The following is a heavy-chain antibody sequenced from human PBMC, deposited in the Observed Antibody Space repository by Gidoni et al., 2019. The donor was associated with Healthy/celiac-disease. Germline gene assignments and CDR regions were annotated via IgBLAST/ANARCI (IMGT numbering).Heavy chain of an antibody. Sequence: EVQLLESGGGLVQPGGSLRLSCSASGFTFSIYALSWIRQAPGKGLEWVSAISGSGGSTYYADSVKGRFTISRDNSKNTLYLQMNSLRAEDTAVYYCAKDVPSGSYGRNYYYGMDVWGQGTTVTVSS. D-gene: IGHD1-26*01. CDR2: ISGSGGST. J-gene: IGHJ6*02. CDR1: GFTFSIYA. V-gene: IGHV3-23*01. CDR3: AKDVPSGSYGRNYYYGMDV.